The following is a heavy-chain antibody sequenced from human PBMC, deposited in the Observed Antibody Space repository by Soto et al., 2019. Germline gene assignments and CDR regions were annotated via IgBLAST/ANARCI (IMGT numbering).Heavy chain of an antibody. V-gene: IGHV3-23*01. J-gene: IGHJ4*02. CDR2: ISVSGDRT. CDR1: GFTFSSYA. Sequence: GGSLRLSCAASGFTFSSYAMCWVRQAPGKGLEWVSSISVSGDRTFYADSVKGRFTISRDNSKNTLYLQMNSLRAEDTAVYYCAKGSEEKSDWGQGALVTVSS. CDR3: AKGSEEKSD.